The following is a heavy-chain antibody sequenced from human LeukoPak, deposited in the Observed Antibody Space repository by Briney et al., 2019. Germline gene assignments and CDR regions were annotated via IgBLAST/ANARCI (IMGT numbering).Heavy chain of an antibody. V-gene: IGHV3-7*03. CDR1: GFPFKTYW. CDR2: IKPDGTGQ. CDR3: GRGNEYGDPYPNDC. J-gene: IGHJ4*02. D-gene: IGHD4-17*01. Sequence: PGGSVRVSCAASGFPFKTYWMNWVRQAPGKGLEWVANIKPDGTGQYYVDSVKGRFTISRDNARNSLFPQMNSLTVEDTAVYYCGRGNEYGDPYPNDCWGQGTLVSVSS.